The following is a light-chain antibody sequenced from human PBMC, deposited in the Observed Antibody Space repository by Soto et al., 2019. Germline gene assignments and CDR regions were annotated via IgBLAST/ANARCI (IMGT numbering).Light chain of an antibody. J-gene: IGLJ1*01. CDR2: DVS. CDR1: SSDVGSYNL. V-gene: IGLV2-23*02. CDR3: CSYAGSSTLV. Sequence: QSVLTQPASVSGSPGQSITISCTGTSSDVGSYNLVSWYQQHPGKAPKLMIYDVSKRPSGVSNRFSGSKSGNTASLTISGHQAEDEADYYCCSYAGSSTLVFGAGTKVTVL.